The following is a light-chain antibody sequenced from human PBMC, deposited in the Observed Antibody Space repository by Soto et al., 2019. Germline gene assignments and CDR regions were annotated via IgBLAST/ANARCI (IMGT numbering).Light chain of an antibody. CDR1: QSVSSNF. CDR2: GAS. J-gene: IGKJ2*01. Sequence: EIVLTQSPGTLSLSPGERATLSCRASQSVSSNFLAWYQQKPGQAPRLLIYGASSRATGIPDRFSGSGSGTDFTLTISRLEPEDFAFYYCQQYGSSPQNTFGQGTKVEI. CDR3: QQYGSSPQNT. V-gene: IGKV3-20*01.